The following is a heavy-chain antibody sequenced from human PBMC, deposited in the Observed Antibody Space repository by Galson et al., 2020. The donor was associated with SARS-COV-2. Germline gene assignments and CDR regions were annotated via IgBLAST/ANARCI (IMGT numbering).Heavy chain of an antibody. CDR3: TRLGWNGVRV. CDR2: IRSRNYGGTT. D-gene: IGHD1-1*01. Sequence: GGSLRLSCTTSGFTLGDYAISWFRQAPGKGLEWIGLIRSRNYGGTTEHAASVKGRFAISRDDPKSIVYLQMDSLRTADTAVYYCTRLGWNGVRVWGQGTLLTVSS. V-gene: IGHV3-49*03. J-gene: IGHJ4*02. CDR1: GFTLGDYA.